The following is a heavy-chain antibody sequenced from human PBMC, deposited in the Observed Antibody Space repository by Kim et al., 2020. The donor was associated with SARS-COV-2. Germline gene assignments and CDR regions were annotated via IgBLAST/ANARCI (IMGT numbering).Heavy chain of an antibody. Sequence: SETLSLTCTASGGSISSYYWSWIRQPPGKGLEWIGYIYYSGSTNYNPSLKSRVTISVDTSKNQFSLKLSSVTAADTAVYYCARLGGTTVTENDYYYYGMDVWGQGTTVTVSS. J-gene: IGHJ6*02. CDR1: GGSISSYY. V-gene: IGHV4-59*01. CDR2: IYYSGST. D-gene: IGHD4-17*01. CDR3: ARLGGTTVTENDYYYYGMDV.